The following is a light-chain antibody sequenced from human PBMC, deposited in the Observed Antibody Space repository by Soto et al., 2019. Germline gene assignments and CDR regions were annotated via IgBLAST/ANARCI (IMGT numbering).Light chain of an antibody. J-gene: IGKJ1*01. CDR3: LQSYSTPRT. V-gene: IGKV1-39*01. Sequence: DIQMTQSPSSLSASVGDRVTITCRASQSISNYLNWYQQKPGKATKLLMFAASSLQSGVPSRFSGGGSGTDFTLTISSLQPEDFATYYCLQSYSTPRTFGQGTKVEIK. CDR1: QSISNY. CDR2: AAS.